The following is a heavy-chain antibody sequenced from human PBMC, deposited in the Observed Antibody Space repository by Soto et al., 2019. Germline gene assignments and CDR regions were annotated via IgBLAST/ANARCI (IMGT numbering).Heavy chain of an antibody. CDR3: ASRVATDYYYYYMDV. J-gene: IGHJ6*03. V-gene: IGHV4-39*01. CDR1: GGSISSSSYY. D-gene: IGHD5-12*01. CDR2: IYYSGST. Sequence: SETLSLTCTVSGGSISSSSYYWGWIRHPPGKGLEWIGSIYYSGSTYYSPSLKSRVTISVDTSKNQFSLKLSSVTAADTAVYYCASRVATDYYYYYMDVWGKGTTVTVSS.